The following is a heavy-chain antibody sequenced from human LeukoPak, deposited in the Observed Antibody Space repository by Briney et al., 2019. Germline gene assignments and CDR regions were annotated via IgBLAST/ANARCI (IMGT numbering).Heavy chain of an antibody. J-gene: IGHJ4*02. CDR2: ISGSAAST. CDR1: GFTFSSYA. V-gene: IGHV3-23*01. D-gene: IGHD2-2*01. CDR3: AEPPRPGCSSATCSLFDY. Sequence: GGSLRLSCAASGFTFSSYAMSWVRQAPGKGLEWVSTISGSAASTYYADSVKGRFTISRDNSENTFYLQMNSLRAEDTAVYYCAEPPRPGCSSATCSLFDYWGQGTLVTVSS.